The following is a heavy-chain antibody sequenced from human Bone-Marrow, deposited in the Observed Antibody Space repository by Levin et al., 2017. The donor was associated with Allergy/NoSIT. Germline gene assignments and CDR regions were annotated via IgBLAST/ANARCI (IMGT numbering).Heavy chain of an antibody. CDR3: ARGEPGVNWYFDL. CDR1: GGSITTYY. CDR2: VYYSGTA. J-gene: IGHJ2*01. Sequence: SQTLSLTCTVSGGSITTYYWNWLRQTPGKGLEWIGYVYYSGTAHYNTFFKSRVTTSVDTSKSQVSLRLTSVTAADTALYFCARGEPGVNWYFDLWGRGTLVTVSA. V-gene: IGHV4-59*01. D-gene: IGHD4-23*01.